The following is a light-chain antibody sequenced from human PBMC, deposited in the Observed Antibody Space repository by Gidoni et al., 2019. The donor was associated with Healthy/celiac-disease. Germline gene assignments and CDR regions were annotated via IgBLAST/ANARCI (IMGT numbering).Light chain of an antibody. CDR3: QQYYGTPIT. CDR1: QSILYSSNNKNY. CDR2: WAS. V-gene: IGKV4-1*01. J-gene: IGKJ5*01. Sequence: DIVMTQSQDSLAVSLGERATINCKSSQSILYSSNNKNYLAWYQQKPGQPPKLLIYWASTRESGVPDRFSGSGSGTDFTLTISSLQAEDVAVYYCQQYYGTPITCGQGTRLEIK.